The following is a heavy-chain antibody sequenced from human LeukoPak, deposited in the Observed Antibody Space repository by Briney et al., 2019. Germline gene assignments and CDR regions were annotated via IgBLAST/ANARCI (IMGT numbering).Heavy chain of an antibody. D-gene: IGHD2-15*01. CDR2: ISSSSSYI. V-gene: IGHV3-21*01. CDR1: GFTFSSYS. J-gene: IGHJ4*02. Sequence: GGSLRLSCAASGFTFSSYSMNWVRQAPGKGLEWVSFISSSSSYIYYADSVKGRFTISRDNAKNSLYLQMNSLRAEDTAVYYCASNPGYCSGGSCPPPDYWGQGTLVTVSS. CDR3: ASNPGYCSGGSCPPPDY.